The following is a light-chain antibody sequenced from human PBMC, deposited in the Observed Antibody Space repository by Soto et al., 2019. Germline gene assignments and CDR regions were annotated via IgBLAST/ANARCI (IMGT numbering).Light chain of an antibody. Sequence: DIVLTQSPATLSLSPGERATLSCRASQSVATTLAWYQQKPGQPPRLLIYDAFKRATGIPARFSGRGSETEFTLTISSLEPEDFAVYYCQQRSNWPPVFTFGPGTKVDIK. V-gene: IGKV3-11*01. CDR3: QQRSNWPPVFT. CDR1: QSVATT. CDR2: DAF. J-gene: IGKJ3*01.